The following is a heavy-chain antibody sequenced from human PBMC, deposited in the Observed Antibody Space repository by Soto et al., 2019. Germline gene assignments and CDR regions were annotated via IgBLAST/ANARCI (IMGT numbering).Heavy chain of an antibody. CDR2: MNPNSGNT. Sequence: QVQLVQSGAEVKKSGASVKVSCKASGYTFTSHDINWVRQATGQGLEWMGWMNPNSGNTGYAQKFQGRVTMTRNTSISTAYMELSSLRSEDTAGYYCARWDYGDYARFDYWGQGTLVTDSS. D-gene: IGHD4-17*01. CDR1: GYTFTSHD. J-gene: IGHJ4*02. V-gene: IGHV1-8*01. CDR3: ARWDYGDYARFDY.